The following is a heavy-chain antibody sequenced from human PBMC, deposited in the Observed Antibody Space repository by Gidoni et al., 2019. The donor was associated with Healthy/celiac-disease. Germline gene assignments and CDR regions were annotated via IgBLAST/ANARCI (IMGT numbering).Heavy chain of an antibody. CDR3: ARERVFGVVISDDAFDI. V-gene: IGHV3-66*02. CDR2: IYSGGST. J-gene: IGHJ3*02. D-gene: IGHD3-3*01. CDR1: GFTVSSNY. Sequence: EVQLVESGGGLVQPGGSLRLSCAASGFTVSSNYMSWVRQVPGKGLEWVSVIYSGGSTYYADSVKGRFTISRDNSKNTLYLQMNSLRAEDTAVYYCARERVFGVVISDDAFDIWGQGTMVTVSS.